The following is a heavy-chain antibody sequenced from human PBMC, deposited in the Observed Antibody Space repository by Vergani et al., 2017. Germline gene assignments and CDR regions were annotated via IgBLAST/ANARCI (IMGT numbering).Heavy chain of an antibody. V-gene: IGHV3-49*04. Sequence: EVQLVESGGGLVPPGRSLRLSCAASGFSFGDYAMTWVRQAPGTGLEWVAFIRNKAYGGTTEYAASVKGRFTISRYDSKRLAYLQLSGLKTEDTAVYFCSRGRGYSFGYSDYWGQGTLVTVSS. CDR2: IRNKAYGGTT. CDR3: SRGRGYSFGYSDY. D-gene: IGHD5-18*01. J-gene: IGHJ4*02. CDR1: GFSFGDYA.